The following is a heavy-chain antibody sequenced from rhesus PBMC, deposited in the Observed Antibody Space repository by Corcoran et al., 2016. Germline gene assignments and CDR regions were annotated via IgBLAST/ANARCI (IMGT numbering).Heavy chain of an antibody. J-gene: IGHJ4*01. Sequence: QVQLQQWGEGLVKPSETLSLTCAVYGGSISGYYYWSWIRQPPGKGVEWIGYNYGNSASTNYNPSLKNRVTISKYTSKNQFSLKLSTVTAAATSVYYCARDGYGYYFAYWGQGVLVTVSS. V-gene: IGHV4-73*01. CDR1: GGSISGYYY. D-gene: IGHD3-9*01. CDR3: ARDGYGYYFAY. CDR2: NYGNSAST.